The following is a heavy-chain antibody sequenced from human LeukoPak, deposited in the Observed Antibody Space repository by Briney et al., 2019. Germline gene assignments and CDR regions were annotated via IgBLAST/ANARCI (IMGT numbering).Heavy chain of an antibody. Sequence: PGGSLRLSCAASGFTFSSYAMHWVRQARGKGLEYVSAISSNGGSTYYANSVKGRFTISRDNSKNTLYLQMGSLRAEDMAVYYCASVIAAAGTLNYYMDVWGKGTTVTISS. V-gene: IGHV3-64*01. CDR3: ASVIAAAGTLNYYMDV. CDR2: ISSNGGST. J-gene: IGHJ6*03. D-gene: IGHD6-13*01. CDR1: GFTFSSYA.